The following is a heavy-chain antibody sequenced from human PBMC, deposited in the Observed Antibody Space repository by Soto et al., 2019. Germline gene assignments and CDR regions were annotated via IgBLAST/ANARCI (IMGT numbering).Heavy chain of an antibody. CDR1: GYTFTSYG. CDR2: VSAHNGNT. Sequence: QVHLVQSGAEVKKPGASVKVSCKGSGYTFTSYGITWVRQAPGQGLEWMGWVSAHNGNTDYAQKLQGRVTVTRDTSTITAYMELMSLSSYYTAVYYSARVRYGNYWGQGALVTVSS. CDR3: ARVRYGNY. J-gene: IGHJ4*02. V-gene: IGHV1-18*01. D-gene: IGHD1-1*01.